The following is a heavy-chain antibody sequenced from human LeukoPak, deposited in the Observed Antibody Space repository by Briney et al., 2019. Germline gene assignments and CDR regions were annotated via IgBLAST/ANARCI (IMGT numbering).Heavy chain of an antibody. V-gene: IGHV4-39*01. CDR1: GGSISSCSYY. CDR2: IYYSGST. J-gene: IGHJ4*02. D-gene: IGHD1-14*01. CDR3: ARSGRKFDY. Sequence: PSETLSLTCPVSGGSISSCSYYWGWIRQPPGKGLEWIGSIYYSGSTYYNPSLKSRVTISVDTSKNQFSLKLSSVTAADTAVYYCARSGRKFDYWGQGTLVTVSS.